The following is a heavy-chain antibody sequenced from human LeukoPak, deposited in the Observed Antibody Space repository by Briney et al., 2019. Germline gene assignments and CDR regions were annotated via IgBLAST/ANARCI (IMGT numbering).Heavy chain of an antibody. Sequence: SETLSLTCADYGGSFSGFYWSWIRQPPGKGLEWIGEINHSGSTNYNPSLKSRVTISVDTSKNPFSLKLSSVTAADTAVYYCARRIDIYHGSGSYRYFDLWGRGTLVTVSS. D-gene: IGHD3-10*01. CDR3: ARRIDIYHGSGSYRYFDL. J-gene: IGHJ2*01. V-gene: IGHV4-34*01. CDR1: GGSFSGFY. CDR2: INHSGST.